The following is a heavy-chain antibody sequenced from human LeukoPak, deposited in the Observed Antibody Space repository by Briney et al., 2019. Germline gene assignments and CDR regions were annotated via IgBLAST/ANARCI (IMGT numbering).Heavy chain of an antibody. V-gene: IGHV4-4*07. Sequence: SETLSLTCTVSGGSISSYYWSWIRQPAGKGLEWIGRIYTSGSTNHNPSLKSRVTMSVDTSKNQFSLKLSSVTAADTAVYYCARAYDYGGNSDYFDYWGQGTLVTVSS. J-gene: IGHJ4*02. CDR1: GGSISSYY. D-gene: IGHD4-23*01. CDR2: IYTSGST. CDR3: ARAYDYGGNSDYFDY.